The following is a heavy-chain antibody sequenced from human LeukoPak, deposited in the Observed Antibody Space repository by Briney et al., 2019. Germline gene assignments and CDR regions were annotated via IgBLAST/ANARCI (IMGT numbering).Heavy chain of an antibody. Sequence: ASVKVSCKASGGTFSSYAISWVRQAPRRGLEWMGGIIPIFGTANYAQKFQGRVTITADESTSTAYMELSSLRSEDTAVYYCARGIGDGYNLDGYYFDYWGQGTLVTVSS. CDR1: GGTFSSYA. V-gene: IGHV1-69*13. D-gene: IGHD5-24*01. CDR2: IIPIFGTA. J-gene: IGHJ4*02. CDR3: ARGIGDGYNLDGYYFDY.